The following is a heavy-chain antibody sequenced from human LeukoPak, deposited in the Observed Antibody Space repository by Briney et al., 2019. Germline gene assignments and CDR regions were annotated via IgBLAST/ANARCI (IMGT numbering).Heavy chain of an antibody. D-gene: IGHD5-12*01. CDR2: IYSGGST. V-gene: IGHV3-66*01. CDR1: GLTVCSNY. CDR3: AKYFSKIFQFHIVNEGYYFDY. Sequence: PGGSLRLSCAASGLTVCSNYMSWARQAPGKGLEWVSVIYSGGSTNNTDTVKGRFTISRDNSNNTQYLQMNRLRAESTAVYYCAKYFSKIFQFHIVNEGYYFDYWGQGTLVTVSS. J-gene: IGHJ4*02.